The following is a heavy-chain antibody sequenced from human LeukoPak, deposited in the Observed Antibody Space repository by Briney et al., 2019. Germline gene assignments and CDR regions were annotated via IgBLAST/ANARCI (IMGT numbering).Heavy chain of an antibody. J-gene: IGHJ4*02. CDR1: GGSFSGYY. CDR3: ARVVGTNEWTGAY. D-gene: IGHD1-26*01. Sequence: PSETLSLTCAVYGGSFSGYYWSWIRQPPGKGLEWIGEINHSGSSNYNPSLKSRVTISVDTSKNQFSLKLSSVTAADTAVYYCARVVGTNEWTGAYWGQGTLVTVSS. CDR2: INHSGSS. V-gene: IGHV4-34*01.